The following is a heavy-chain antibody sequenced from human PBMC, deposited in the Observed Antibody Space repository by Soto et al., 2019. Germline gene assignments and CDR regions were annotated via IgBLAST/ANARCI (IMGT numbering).Heavy chain of an antibody. CDR3: AKDEDIVVVPAALDV. Sequence: GGSLRLSCAASGFTFRTYAMSWVRQAPGKGLEWVSVIRGSGGSPYYADSVKGRFIISRDNSKNTLYLQMNSLRPEDTAVYYCAKDEDIVVVPAALDVWGQGTTVTVSS. CDR2: IRGSGGSP. CDR1: GFTFRTYA. J-gene: IGHJ6*02. D-gene: IGHD2-2*01. V-gene: IGHV3-23*01.